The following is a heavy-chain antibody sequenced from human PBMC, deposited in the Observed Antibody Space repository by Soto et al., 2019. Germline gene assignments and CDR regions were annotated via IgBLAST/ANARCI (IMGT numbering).Heavy chain of an antibody. D-gene: IGHD2-15*01. CDR2: MYYSGST. J-gene: IGHJ4*02. CDR3: ARYCCGGNCPLPNSFDY. CDR1: GGSLSRGGYL. Sequence: APENRCLPRTGSGGSLSRGGYLLSRILQHPGKGMEWIGYMYYSGSTYYNPSLKSRVTMSVDTSKNQFSLKLSSVTAADTAVYYCARYCCGGNCPLPNSFDYRCPGIVVTLSS. V-gene: IGHV4-31*02.